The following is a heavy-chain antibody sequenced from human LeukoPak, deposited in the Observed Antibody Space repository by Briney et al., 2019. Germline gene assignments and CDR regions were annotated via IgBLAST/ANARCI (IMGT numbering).Heavy chain of an antibody. J-gene: IGHJ4*02. CDR1: GGSISGYY. V-gene: IGHV4-59*08. Sequence: PSETLSLTCTVSGGSISGYYWSWIRQPPGKGLEWIGYIYYSGSTNYNPSLKSRVTVSVDTSKNQFSLKLSSVTAADTAVYYCARQPPRYYFDYWGQGTLVTVSS. CDR2: IYYSGST. CDR3: ARQPPRYYFDY.